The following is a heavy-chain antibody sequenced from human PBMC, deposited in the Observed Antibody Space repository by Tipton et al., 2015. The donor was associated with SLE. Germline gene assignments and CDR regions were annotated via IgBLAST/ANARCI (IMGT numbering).Heavy chain of an antibody. D-gene: IGHD1-26*01. CDR2: INHSGST. CDR1: GGSFSGYY. CDR3: ARVGATNWFDP. V-gene: IGHV4-34*01. Sequence: TLSLTCAVYGGSFSGYYWSWIRQPPGKGLEWIGEINHSGSTNYNPSLKSRVTISVDTSRNQFSLRLTSVTAADTAMYYCARVGATNWFDPWGQGALVTVSS. J-gene: IGHJ5*02.